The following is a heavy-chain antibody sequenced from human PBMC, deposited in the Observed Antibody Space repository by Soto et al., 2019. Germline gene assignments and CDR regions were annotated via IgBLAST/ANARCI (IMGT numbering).Heavy chain of an antibody. D-gene: IGHD3-10*01. V-gene: IGHV3-30*18. CDR3: ANRNYYGSGSEDY. CDR1: GFTFSSYG. CDR2: ISYDGSNK. Sequence: QVQLVESGGGVVQPGRSLRLSCAASGFTFSSYGMHWVRQAPGKGLEWVAVISYDGSNKYYADSVKGRFTISRDNSKNTLYLQMNSLRAEDPGGYYCANRNYYGSGSEDYWGQGTLVTVSS. J-gene: IGHJ4*02.